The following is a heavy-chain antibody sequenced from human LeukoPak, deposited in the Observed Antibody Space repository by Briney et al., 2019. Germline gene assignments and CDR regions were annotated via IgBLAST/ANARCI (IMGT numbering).Heavy chain of an antibody. J-gene: IGHJ4*02. CDR3: ASPRSGYRYTFDY. Sequence: SETLSLTCAVSAASISNYYWSWIRQAPGKGLEWIGYISTSGSTNFNPSLKSRVSISLDTSKNRFSLNLNFVTAADTAVYYCASPRSGYRYTFDYWGQGALVTVSS. CDR1: AASISNYY. CDR2: ISTSGST. D-gene: IGHD3-22*01. V-gene: IGHV4-4*09.